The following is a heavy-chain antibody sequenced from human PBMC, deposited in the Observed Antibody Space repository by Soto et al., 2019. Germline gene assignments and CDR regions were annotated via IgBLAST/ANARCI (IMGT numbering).Heavy chain of an antibody. J-gene: IGHJ4*02. CDR3: ARRSSGWYFDY. CDR2: ISGSGGST. D-gene: IGHD6-19*01. CDR1: GFTFSSYD. Sequence: EVQVLESGGGLVQPGGSLRLSCAASGFTFSSYDMNWVRQAPGKGLEWVSVISGSGGSTYYADSVKGRFNIYRDNSTNALYLKLTSMCAEDTAVYYCARRSSGWYFDYWGQGTLFNDYS. V-gene: IGHV3-23*01.